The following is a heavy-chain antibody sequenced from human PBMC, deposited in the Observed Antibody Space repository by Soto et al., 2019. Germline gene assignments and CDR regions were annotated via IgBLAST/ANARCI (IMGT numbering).Heavy chain of an antibody. J-gene: IGHJ4*02. CDR2: ITVSGGKT. Sequence: GGSLRLSCAASGFTFTRYALSWVRQAPERGLEWVSAITVSGGKTYYADSVKGRFTISRDNSKNTLYLQMGSLRAEDTAVYYCAKPNLNCSSTSCSDYWGQGTLVTASS. V-gene: IGHV3-23*01. CDR1: GFTFTRYA. D-gene: IGHD2-2*01. CDR3: AKPNLNCSSTSCSDY.